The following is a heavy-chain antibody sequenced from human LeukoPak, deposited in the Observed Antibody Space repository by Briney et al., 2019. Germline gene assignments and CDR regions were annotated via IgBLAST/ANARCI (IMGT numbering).Heavy chain of an antibody. D-gene: IGHD6-25*01. J-gene: IGHJ4*02. CDR1: GGTFSSYA. Sequence: ASVKVSCKASGGTFSSYAISWVRQAPGQGLEWMGGIIPIFGTANYAQKFQGRVTITADKSTSTAYMELSSPRSEDTAVYYCASSSWSSGKSYFDYWGQGTLATVSS. CDR3: ASSSWSSGKSYFDY. CDR2: IIPIFGTA. V-gene: IGHV1-69*06.